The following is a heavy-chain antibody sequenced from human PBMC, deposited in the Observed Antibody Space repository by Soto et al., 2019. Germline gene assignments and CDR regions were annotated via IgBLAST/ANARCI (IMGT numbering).Heavy chain of an antibody. V-gene: IGHV3-30*03. CDR3: AIPRGGDGGKHGMDV. Sequence: QVQLVESGGGVVQPGRSLRLSCAASGFTFSSYGMHWVRQAPGKGLEWVAVISYDGSNKYYADSVKGRFTISRDNSKNTLYLQMNSLRAEDTAVYYCAIPRGGDGGKHGMDVWGQGTTVTVSS. CDR1: GFTFSSYG. J-gene: IGHJ6*02. D-gene: IGHD2-15*01. CDR2: ISYDGSNK.